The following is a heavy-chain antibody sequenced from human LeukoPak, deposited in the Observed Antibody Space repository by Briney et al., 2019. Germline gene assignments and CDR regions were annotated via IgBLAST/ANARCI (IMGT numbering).Heavy chain of an antibody. CDR3: ARMQRTAPGRGYYYYTMDV. Sequence: EAGPTLLNPTQTLTLTCTFSGFALSTSGRCGNWIRQPPVKVLEGLARIDWDDDNYYNTSLKTRLTISNDPSQNQVVLTMTNMDPVDTATYYCARMQRTAPGRGYYYYTMDVWGQGTTVTVSS. V-gene: IGHV2-70*11. CDR1: GFALSTSGRC. J-gene: IGHJ6*02. D-gene: IGHD6-13*01. CDR2: IDWDDDN.